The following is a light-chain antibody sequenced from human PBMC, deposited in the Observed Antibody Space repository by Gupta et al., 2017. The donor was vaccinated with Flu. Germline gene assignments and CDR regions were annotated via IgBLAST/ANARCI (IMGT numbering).Light chain of an antibody. CDR3: QQSDSTPRT. J-gene: IGKJ3*01. CDR1: QSISSY. Sequence: DIQMTQSPSSLSASVGDRVTITCRASQSISSYLNWYQQKPGKAPKLLIYAASSLQSAVPSRFSGSGSGTDFTLTISRLQPEDFATYYCQQSDSTPRTFGHGTKVDIK. CDR2: AAS. V-gene: IGKV1-39*01.